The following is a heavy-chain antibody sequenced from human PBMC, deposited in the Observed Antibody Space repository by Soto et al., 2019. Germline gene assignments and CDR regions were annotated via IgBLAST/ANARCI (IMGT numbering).Heavy chain of an antibody. J-gene: IGHJ3*02. CDR3: AHSGVVVAATGLDAFDI. V-gene: IGHV2-5*02. CDR1: GFSLSTSGVG. CDR2: IYWDDDK. Sequence: QITLKESGPTLVKPTQTLTLTCTFSGFSLSTSGVGVGWIRQPPGKALEWLALIYWDDDKRYSPSLKSRLTITKDTSKNQVVLTMTNMDPVDTATYYCAHSGVVVAATGLDAFDIWGQGTMVTVSS. D-gene: IGHD2-15*01.